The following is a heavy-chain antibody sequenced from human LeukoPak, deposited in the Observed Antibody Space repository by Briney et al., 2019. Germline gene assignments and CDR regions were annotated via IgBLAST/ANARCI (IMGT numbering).Heavy chain of an antibody. Sequence: ASVKVSCKASGYTFSSYGISWVRQAPGQGREWMGWINVYNGNTNYAQKVQDRVTMTTDTSTSTAYMELRSLRSDDMAVYYCARRSVTTALSHFDYWGQGTLVTVSS. CDR3: ARRSVTTALSHFDY. J-gene: IGHJ4*02. V-gene: IGHV1-18*03. D-gene: IGHD4-17*01. CDR2: INVYNGNT. CDR1: GYTFSSYG.